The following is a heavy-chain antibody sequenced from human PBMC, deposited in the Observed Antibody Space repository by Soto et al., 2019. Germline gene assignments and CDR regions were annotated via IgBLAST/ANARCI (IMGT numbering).Heavy chain of an antibody. CDR1: GDSVSSNSAG. V-gene: IGHV6-1*01. CDR3: TGITWFRGMDV. Sequence: SQTLSLTCVISGDSVSSNSAGWNWIRQSPSRGLEWLGRTYSKSKWNNDYALSVKSRITINPDTSKNQFSLHLYSVTPEGTAVYYCTGITWFRGMDVWGQGTPVTVSS. CDR2: TYSKSKWNN. J-gene: IGHJ6*02. D-gene: IGHD3-10*01.